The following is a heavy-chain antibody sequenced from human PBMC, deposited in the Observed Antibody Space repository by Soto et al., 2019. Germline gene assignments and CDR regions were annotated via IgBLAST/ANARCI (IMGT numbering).Heavy chain of an antibody. CDR2: ISGSGGST. V-gene: IGHV3-23*01. CDR3: APSPGVVAAISGSFDY. Sequence: LRLSCAASGFTFSSYAMSWVRQAPGKGLEWVSAISGSGGSTYYADSVKGRFTISRDNSKNTLYLQMNSLRAEDTAVYYCAPSPGVVAAISGSFDYWGQGTLVTVSS. J-gene: IGHJ4*02. CDR1: GFTFSSYA. D-gene: IGHD2-15*01.